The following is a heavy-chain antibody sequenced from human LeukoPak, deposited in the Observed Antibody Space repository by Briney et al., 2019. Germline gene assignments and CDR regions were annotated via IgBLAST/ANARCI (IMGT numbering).Heavy chain of an antibody. J-gene: IGHJ4*02. CDR1: GFTFITYD. CDR3: ANPCHYDFWSGVCTDYFDY. Sequence: PGGSLRLSCAASGFTFITYDMTWVRQAPGRGLEWVSVISGSGDNTYYADSVKGRFTISRDNSKNTLYLQMNSLRAEDTAVYYCANPCHYDFWSGVCTDYFDYWGQGTLVTVSS. CDR2: ISGSGDNT. V-gene: IGHV3-23*01. D-gene: IGHD3-3*01.